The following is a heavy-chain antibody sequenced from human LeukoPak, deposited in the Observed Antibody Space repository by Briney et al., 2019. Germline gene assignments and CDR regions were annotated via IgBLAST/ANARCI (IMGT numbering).Heavy chain of an antibody. CDR3: ARRLSWGDPHFDY. Sequence: KPGASLQISCKGSGSSFTSYWIGWVRQLPGKGLEWMGIIYPGDSDTRYSPSFQGQVTISADKSISTAYLQWSSLKASDTAMYYCARRLSWGDPHFDYWGQGTLVTVSS. D-gene: IGHD6-13*01. V-gene: IGHV5-51*01. CDR1: GSSFTSYW. J-gene: IGHJ4*02. CDR2: IYPGDSDT.